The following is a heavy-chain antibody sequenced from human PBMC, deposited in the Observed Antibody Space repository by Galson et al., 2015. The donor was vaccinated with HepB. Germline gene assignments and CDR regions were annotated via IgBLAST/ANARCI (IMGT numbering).Heavy chain of an antibody. CDR2: IIPRFATV. Sequence: SVKVSCKASGGTFSISAINWVRQAPGQGLEWMGGIIPRFATVHYAQKFLGRVTITADEYTSTSYMELSSLTSEDTAVYYCASGPYCMHDLCFIRYFNRWGQGTLVSVSS. D-gene: IGHD3-16*01. J-gene: IGHJ1*01. V-gene: IGHV1-69*13. CDR3: ASGPYCMHDLCFIRYFNR. CDR1: GGTFSISA.